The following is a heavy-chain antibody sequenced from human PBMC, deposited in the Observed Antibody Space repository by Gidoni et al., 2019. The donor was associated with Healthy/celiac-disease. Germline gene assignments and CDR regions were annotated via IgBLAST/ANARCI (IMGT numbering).Heavy chain of an antibody. V-gene: IGHV3-21*01. Sequence: EVQLVESGGGLVKPGGSLRLSCAASGFTFSSYSMNWVRQAPGKGLEWVSSISSSSSYIYYADSVKGRFTISRDNAKNSLYLQMNSLRAEDTAVYYCASSGGYCSGGSCYGYWGQGTLVTVSS. CDR1: GFTFSSYS. D-gene: IGHD2-15*01. CDR2: ISSSSSYI. J-gene: IGHJ4*02. CDR3: ASSGGYCSGGSCYGY.